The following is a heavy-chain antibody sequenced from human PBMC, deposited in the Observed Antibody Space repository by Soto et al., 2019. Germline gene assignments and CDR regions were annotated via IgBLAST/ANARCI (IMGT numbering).Heavy chain of an antibody. V-gene: IGHV3-9*01. CDR3: ARDMRGVGPRRDFWRGEYPCEPISVYCGMDV. D-gene: IGHD3-3*01. Sequence: GGSLRLSCAASGSTFDDYAMHWVRQAPGKGLEWDSGTNWIRVTMGYTDSVTGRLTTPTDKPKNSLYLQMNRQRAEETALYYWARDMRGVGPRRDFWRGEYPCEPISVYCGMDVWGQGTLVTVSS. CDR1: GSTFDDYA. CDR2: TNWIRVTM. J-gene: IGHJ6*02.